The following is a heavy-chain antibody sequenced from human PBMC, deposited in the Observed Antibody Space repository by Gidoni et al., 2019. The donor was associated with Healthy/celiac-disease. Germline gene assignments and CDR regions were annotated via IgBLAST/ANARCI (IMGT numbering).Heavy chain of an antibody. Sequence: QVQLVQSGAEVKKPGASVKVSCKASGYTFTSYAMHWVRQAPGQRLEWMGWIKAGNGNTKYSQKFQGRVTITRDTSASTAYMELSSLRSEDTAVYYCARDLIAAAVYYYYYGMDVWGQGTTVTVSS. CDR2: IKAGNGNT. J-gene: IGHJ6*02. CDR1: GYTFTSYA. CDR3: ARDLIAAAVYYYYYGMDV. V-gene: IGHV1-3*01. D-gene: IGHD6-13*01.